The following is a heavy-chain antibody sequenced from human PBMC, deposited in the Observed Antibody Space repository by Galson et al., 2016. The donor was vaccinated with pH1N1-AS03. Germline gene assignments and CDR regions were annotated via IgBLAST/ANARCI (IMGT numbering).Heavy chain of an antibody. D-gene: IGHD6-25*01. V-gene: IGHV4-30-2*01. CDR1: GGSISSSGVYS. CDR3: ARGSGGYGLDV. CDR2: IYHSGTT. J-gene: IGHJ4*02. Sequence: TLSLTCAVSGGSISSSGVYSWSWIRQPPGKGLEWIGNIYHSGTTYHSPSLKSRVTISIDRSQNQFSLKLTSVTAADTAVYYCARGSGGYGLDVWGQGTLVTVSS.